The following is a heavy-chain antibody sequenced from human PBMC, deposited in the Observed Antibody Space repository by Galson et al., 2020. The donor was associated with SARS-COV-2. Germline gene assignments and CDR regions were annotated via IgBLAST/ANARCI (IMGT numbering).Heavy chain of an antibody. J-gene: IGHJ5*02. D-gene: IGHD2-15*01. V-gene: IGHV1-24*01. CDR1: GYTLTELS. Sequence: ASVKVSCKVSGYTLTELSMHWVRQAPGKGREWMGGFDPEDGETIYAQKFQGRVTMTEDTSTDTAYMELSSLRSEDTAVYYCATSSPQAAFNWFDPWGQGTLVTVSS. CDR2: FDPEDGET. CDR3: ATSSPQAAFNWFDP.